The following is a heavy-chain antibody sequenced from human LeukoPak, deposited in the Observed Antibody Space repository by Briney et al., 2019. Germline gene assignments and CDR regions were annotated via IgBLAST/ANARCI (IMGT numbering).Heavy chain of an antibody. CDR1: GFTVSSNY. CDR3: AKDREYQLLLDAFDI. CDR2: IWYDGSNK. Sequence: GGSLRLSCAASGFTVSSNYMSWVRQAPGKGLEWVAVIWYDGSNKYYADSVKGRFTISRDNSKNTLYLQMNSLRAEDTAVYYCAKDREYQLLLDAFDIWGQGTMVTVSS. D-gene: IGHD2-2*01. V-gene: IGHV3-30*02. J-gene: IGHJ3*02.